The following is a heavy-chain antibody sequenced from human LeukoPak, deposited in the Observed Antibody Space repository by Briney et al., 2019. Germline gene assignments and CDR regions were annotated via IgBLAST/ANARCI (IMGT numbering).Heavy chain of an antibody. CDR3: AKEGSVAAVLNY. CDR1: GFTFSSYW. D-gene: IGHD2-15*01. V-gene: IGHV3-7*04. J-gene: IGHJ4*02. CDR2: IKQDGSEK. Sequence: PGGSLRLSCAASGFTFSSYWMSWVRQAPGKGLEWVANIKQDGSEKYYVDSVKGRFTISRDNAKNSLYLQVNSLRAEDTAVYYCAKEGSVAAVLNYWGQGTLVTVSS.